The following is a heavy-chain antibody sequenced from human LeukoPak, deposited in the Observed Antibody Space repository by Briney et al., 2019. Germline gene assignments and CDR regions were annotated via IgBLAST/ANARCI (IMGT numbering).Heavy chain of an antibody. J-gene: IGHJ4*02. V-gene: IGHV3-48*03. CDR2: ISSSGSTI. CDR1: GFTFSSYE. Sequence: PGGPLRLSCAASGFTFSSYEMNWVRQAPGKGLEWVSHISSSGSTIYYADSVKGRFTISRDNAKNSLYLQMNSLRAEDTAVYYCARGARRYCSSTSCRPPFDYWGQGTLVTVSS. CDR3: ARGARRYCSSTSCRPPFDY. D-gene: IGHD2-2*01.